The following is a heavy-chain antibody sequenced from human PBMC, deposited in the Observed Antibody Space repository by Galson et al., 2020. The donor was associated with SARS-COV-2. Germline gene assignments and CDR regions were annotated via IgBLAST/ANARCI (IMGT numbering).Heavy chain of an antibody. V-gene: IGHV4-4*02. Sequence: SETLSFTCAVSGGSISSSNWWSWVRQPPGKGLEWIGEIYHSGSTNYNPSLKSRVTISVDKSKNQFSLKLSSVTAADTAVYYCARDAEFWSGYYYGGWFDPWGQGTLVTVSS. CDR1: GGSISSSNW. CDR2: IYHSGST. CDR3: ARDAEFWSGYYYGGWFDP. D-gene: IGHD3-3*01. J-gene: IGHJ5*02.